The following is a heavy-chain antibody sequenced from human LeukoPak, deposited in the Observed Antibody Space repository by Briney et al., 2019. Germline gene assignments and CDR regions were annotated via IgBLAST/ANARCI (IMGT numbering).Heavy chain of an antibody. CDR3: ARGRITMVRGVDYYYYMDV. Sequence: ASVKVSCKASGYTFTSYDINWVRQATGQGLEWMGWMNPNSCNTGYAQKFQGRVTMTRNTSISTAYMELSSLRSEDTAVYYCARGRITMVRGVDYYYYMDVWGKGTTVTISS. CDR1: GYTFTSYD. D-gene: IGHD3-10*01. J-gene: IGHJ6*03. V-gene: IGHV1-8*01. CDR2: MNPNSCNT.